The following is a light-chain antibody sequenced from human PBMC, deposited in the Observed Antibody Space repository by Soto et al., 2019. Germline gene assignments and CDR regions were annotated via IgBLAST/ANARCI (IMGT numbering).Light chain of an antibody. J-gene: IGKJ5*01. CDR2: GAS. CDR3: QQYDNSPIT. CDR1: QSISSSF. V-gene: IGKV3-20*01. Sequence: EIVLTQSPGILSLYPGERASLSCGASQSISSSFLAWYQQKPGQAPRLLIYGASSRATGIPDRFSGTGSETDFTLTISRLEPEDFAVYYCQQYDNSPITFGQGTDWRL.